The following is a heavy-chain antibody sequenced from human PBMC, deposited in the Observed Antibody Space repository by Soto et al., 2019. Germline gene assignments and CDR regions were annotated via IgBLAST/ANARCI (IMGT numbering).Heavy chain of an antibody. CDR3: ARRGYYYDSSGYYCYGMDV. J-gene: IGHJ6*02. CDR1: GGTFSSYA. V-gene: IGHV1-69*01. CDR2: IIPIFGTA. D-gene: IGHD3-22*01. Sequence: QVQLVQSGAEVKKPGSSVKVSCKASGGTFSSYAISWVRQAPGQGLEWMGGIIPIFGTANYAQKFQGRVTITADESTSTAYMELSSLRSEDTAVYYCARRGYYYDSSGYYCYGMDVWGQGTTVTVSS.